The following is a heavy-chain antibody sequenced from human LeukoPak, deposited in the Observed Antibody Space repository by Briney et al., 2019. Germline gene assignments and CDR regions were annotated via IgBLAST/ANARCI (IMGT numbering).Heavy chain of an antibody. CDR2: INPNSGGR. V-gene: IGHV1-2*02. Sequence: ASVKVSCKPSGYTFTGYYIHWVRQAPGQGLERMGWINPNSGGRNYAQKFQDRVTMTRDTSISTVYMELSRLKSDDTAVYYCARGPYDSSGYSDYWGQGTLVTVSS. J-gene: IGHJ4*02. CDR1: GYTFTGYY. CDR3: ARGPYDSSGYSDY. D-gene: IGHD3-22*01.